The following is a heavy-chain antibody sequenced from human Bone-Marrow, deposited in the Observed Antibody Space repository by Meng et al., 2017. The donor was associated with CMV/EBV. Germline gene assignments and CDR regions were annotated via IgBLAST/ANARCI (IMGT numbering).Heavy chain of an antibody. CDR2: ISGSGGST. CDR3: ARPYRFSNHYYYYGMDV. V-gene: IGHV3-23*01. Sequence: GESLKISCAASGFTFSSYAMSWVRQAPGKGLEWVSAISGSGGSTYYADSVKGRFTISRDNSKNALYLQMNSLRAEDTAVYYCARPYRFSNHYYYYGMDVWGQGTTVTVSS. D-gene: IGHD4-11*01. J-gene: IGHJ6*02. CDR1: GFTFSSYA.